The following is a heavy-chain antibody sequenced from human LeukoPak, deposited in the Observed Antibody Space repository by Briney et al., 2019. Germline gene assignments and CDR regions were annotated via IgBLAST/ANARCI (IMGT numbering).Heavy chain of an antibody. CDR3: ASSYYSGSGSYRYMDY. CDR2: IRQDGTEK. V-gene: IGHV3-7*01. Sequence: GGSLRLSCAASGFTFSSYSMNWVRQAPGKGLEWVANIRQDGTEKYYVDSVKGRFTISRDNAKNSLYLQMNSLRAEDTAVYYCASSYYSGSGSYRYMDYWGQGTLVTVSS. CDR1: GFTFSSYS. D-gene: IGHD3-10*01. J-gene: IGHJ4*02.